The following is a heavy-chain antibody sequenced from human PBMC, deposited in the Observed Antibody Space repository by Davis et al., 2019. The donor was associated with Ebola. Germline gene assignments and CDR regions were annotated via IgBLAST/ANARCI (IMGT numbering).Heavy chain of an antibody. D-gene: IGHD6-19*01. CDR2: INPSGGSP. CDR3: ARVGYQWNYRAFLDY. Sequence: SVHVSCKASGYKFTTSYIYWVRQAPGQGLEWMGMINPSGGSPTYAQKFQGRVTMTRDTSTSTIYMEVTSLSSEDTAVYYCARVGYQWNYRAFLDYWGQGTLVTVSS. J-gene: IGHJ4*02. CDR1: GYKFTTSY. V-gene: IGHV1-46*01.